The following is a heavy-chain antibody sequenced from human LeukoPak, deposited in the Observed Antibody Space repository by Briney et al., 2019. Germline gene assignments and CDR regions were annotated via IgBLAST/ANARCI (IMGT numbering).Heavy chain of an antibody. CDR1: GFTFSSYA. V-gene: IGHV3-23*01. D-gene: IGHD3-3*01. J-gene: IGHJ3*02. CDR2: ISGSGGST. Sequence: GGSLRLSCAASGFTFSSYAMSWVRQAPGKGLEWVSAISGSGGSTYYADSVKGRFTISRDNSKNTLYLQMNSLIAEDTAVYYCAKDRDFWSGYYISAFDIWGQGTMVTVSS. CDR3: AKDRDFWSGYYISAFDI.